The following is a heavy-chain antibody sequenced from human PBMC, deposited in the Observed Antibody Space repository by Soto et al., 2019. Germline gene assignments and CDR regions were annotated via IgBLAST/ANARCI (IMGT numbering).Heavy chain of an antibody. D-gene: IGHD2-2*01. V-gene: IGHV1-69*01. Sequence: QVQLVQSGAEVKKPGSSVKVSCKASGGTFSSYAISWVRQAPGQGLEWMGGIIPIFGTANYAQKFQGRVTITADESTSTADRERSSRRSEDTAVYYCARGESVVPATIAVYYYYGMDVWGQGTTVTVSS. CDR1: GGTFSSYA. CDR2: IIPIFGTA. CDR3: ARGESVVPATIAVYYYYGMDV. J-gene: IGHJ6*02.